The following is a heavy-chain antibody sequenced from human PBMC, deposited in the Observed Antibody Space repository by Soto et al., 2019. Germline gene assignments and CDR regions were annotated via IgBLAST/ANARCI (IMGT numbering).Heavy chain of an antibody. J-gene: IGHJ4*02. D-gene: IGHD2-21*02. Sequence: GGSLRLSCAASGFTFSSYVMSWVRQAPGKGLEWVSAISGSGGSTYYADSVKGRFTISRDNSKNTLYLQMNSLRAEDTAVYYCAKDQLAYCGGDCSDFDYWGQGTLVTVSS. V-gene: IGHV3-23*01. CDR1: GFTFSSYV. CDR3: AKDQLAYCGGDCSDFDY. CDR2: ISGSGGST.